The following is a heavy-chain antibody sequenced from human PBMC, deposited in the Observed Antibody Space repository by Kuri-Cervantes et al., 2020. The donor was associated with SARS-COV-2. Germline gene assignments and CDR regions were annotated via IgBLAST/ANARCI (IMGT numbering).Heavy chain of an antibody. Sequence: ASVKVSCKASGYRFTMYHMHWVRLAPGHGLEWMAIINPSIGSTIYAQKFQGRVTVTRDTSTTTVFLELSRLRPEDTAIYYCARTVVDVVAEMEKDEYYYYGMDTWGQGTTVTVSS. D-gene: IGHD5-12*01. V-gene: IGHV1-46*01. CDR2: INPSIGST. J-gene: IGHJ6*02. CDR1: GYRFTMYH. CDR3: ARTVVDVVAEMEKDEYYYYGMDT.